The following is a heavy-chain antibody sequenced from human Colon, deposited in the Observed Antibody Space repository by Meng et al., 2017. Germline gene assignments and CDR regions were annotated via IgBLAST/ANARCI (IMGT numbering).Heavy chain of an antibody. J-gene: IGHJ4*02. CDR3: ARDHMGSLDY. CDR1: GGSVSSAGYQ. CDR2: AST. V-gene: IGHV4-61*08. Sequence: QVQREESGPGLVWPSETLPLICSVSGGSVSSAGYQWSWSRQPPGKGLEWIGYASTNYNPSLKSRVTISVDTSKNQFSLRLTSVTAADTAVYYCARDHMGSLDYWGQGILVTVSS. D-gene: IGHD1-26*01.